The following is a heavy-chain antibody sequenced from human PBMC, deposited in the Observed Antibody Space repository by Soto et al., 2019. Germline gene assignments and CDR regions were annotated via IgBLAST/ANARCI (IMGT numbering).Heavy chain of an antibody. CDR3: ARGSSSGYSYGLVLGYYGMDV. D-gene: IGHD5-18*01. J-gene: IGHJ6*02. CDR2: IIPIFGTA. Sequence: SVKVSCKASGGTFSSYAISWVRQAPGQGLEWMGGIIPIFGTANYAQKFQGRVTITADKSTSTAYMELSSLRSEDTAVYYCARGSSSGYSYGLVLGYYGMDVWGQGTTVTVSS. V-gene: IGHV1-69*06. CDR1: GGTFSSYA.